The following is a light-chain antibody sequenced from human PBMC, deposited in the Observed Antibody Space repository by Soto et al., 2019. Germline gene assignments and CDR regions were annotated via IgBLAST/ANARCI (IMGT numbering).Light chain of an antibody. CDR1: QDIGTF. CDR3: QQSYSTPQST. J-gene: IGKJ3*01. Sequence: DFQMTQSPSSLSASVGDTVTITCRASQDIGTFLNWYQQKPGKAPNLLIYAASDLLSGVSSRFSGSGSGTDFTLTISNLQPEDFATYYCQQSYSTPQSTFGPGTKVDMK. CDR2: AAS. V-gene: IGKV1-39*01.